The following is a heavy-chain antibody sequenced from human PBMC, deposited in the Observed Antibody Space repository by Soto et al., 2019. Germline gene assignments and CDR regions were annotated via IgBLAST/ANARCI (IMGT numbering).Heavy chain of an antibody. CDR1: GFSLSTSGVG. CDR2: IYWDDDK. Sequence: QITLKESGPTVVKPTQTLTLTCTFSGFSLSTSGVGVAWIRQPPGKALAWLALIYWDDDKRYSPSLKSRLTITKDTSKNQVVLAMTNMDPVDTGTYYCAHGTTVTTGGAFDTWGQGTLVTVSS. V-gene: IGHV2-5*02. J-gene: IGHJ3*02. D-gene: IGHD4-17*01. CDR3: AHGTTVTTGGAFDT.